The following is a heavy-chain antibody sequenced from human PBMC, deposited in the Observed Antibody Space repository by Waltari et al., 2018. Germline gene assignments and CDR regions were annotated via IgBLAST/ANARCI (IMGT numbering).Heavy chain of an antibody. CDR1: GGSVSSYY. Sequence: QVKLQESGPGLVKPSETLSLTCTVSGGSVSSYYWSWIRQSPGKGLEWVGYIYNSGNRDYDPSLESRVTSSIDTSKNQFSLRLSSVTAADTAVYYCARYCNSNSCYWDAFDIWGQGTMVTVSS. CDR2: IYNSGNR. J-gene: IGHJ3*02. V-gene: IGHV4-4*08. D-gene: IGHD2-2*01. CDR3: ARYCNSNSCYWDAFDI.